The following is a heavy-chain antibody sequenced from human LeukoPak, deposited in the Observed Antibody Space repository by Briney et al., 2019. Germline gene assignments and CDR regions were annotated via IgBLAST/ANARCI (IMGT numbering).Heavy chain of an antibody. CDR3: AREGSGVQNHYYYGMDV. CDR2: IYSGGST. Sequence: GGSLRLSCAASGFTVSSNYMSWVRQAPGKGLEWVSVIYSGGSTYYADSVKGRFTISRDNSKNTLYLQMNSLRAEDTAVYYCAREGSGVQNHYYYGMDVWGQGTTVTVSS. CDR1: GFTVSSNY. V-gene: IGHV3-53*01. J-gene: IGHJ6*02. D-gene: IGHD3-10*01.